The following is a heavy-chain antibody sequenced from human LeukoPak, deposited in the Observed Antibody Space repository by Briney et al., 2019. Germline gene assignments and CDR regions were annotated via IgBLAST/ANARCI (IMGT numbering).Heavy chain of an antibody. D-gene: IGHD3-16*01. CDR1: GFTFSSYA. CDR2: ISGSGGST. CDR3: AKVGEGATGNFGASGAFDI. V-gene: IGHV3-23*01. J-gene: IGHJ3*02. Sequence: GGSLRLSCAASGFTFSSYAMSWVRQAPGKGLEWVSAISGSGGSTYYEDSVKGRFTISRDNSKNTLYLQMNSLRAEDTAVYYCAKVGEGATGNFGASGAFDIWGQGTMVTVSS.